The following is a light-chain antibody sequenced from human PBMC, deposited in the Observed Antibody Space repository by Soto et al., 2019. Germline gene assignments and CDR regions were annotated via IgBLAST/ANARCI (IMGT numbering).Light chain of an antibody. CDR1: SSNIGAGYD. Sequence: QSALTQPPSVSGAPGQRVTISCTGSSSNIGAGYDVHWYQQLPGTAPKLLIFGNINRPSGVPDRFSGSKSGTSASLAITGLLAEDEADYYCQSYDNSLSGVVFGGGTQLTVL. V-gene: IGLV1-40*01. CDR2: GNI. CDR3: QSYDNSLSGVV. J-gene: IGLJ2*01.